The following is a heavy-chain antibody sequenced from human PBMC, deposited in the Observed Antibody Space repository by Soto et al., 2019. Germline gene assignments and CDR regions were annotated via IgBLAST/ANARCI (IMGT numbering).Heavy chain of an antibody. CDR1: VFTFSSYW. CDR2: INIDGSGT. CDR3: ARDSYAPQV. J-gene: IGHJ6*02. V-gene: IGHV3-74*03. Sequence: WGSLRISCASSVFTFSSYWMHWVRQAPGKGLVWVSRINIDGSGTTYADSVKGRFTISRDNAKNTVFLEMKNLRAEDTAVYYCARDSYAPQVWGQGTTVTVSS. D-gene: IGHD4-17*01.